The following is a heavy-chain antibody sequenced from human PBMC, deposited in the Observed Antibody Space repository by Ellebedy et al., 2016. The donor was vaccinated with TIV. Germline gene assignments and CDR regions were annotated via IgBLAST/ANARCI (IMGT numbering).Heavy chain of an antibody. D-gene: IGHD3-3*01. CDR1: GFTFSSYW. CDR3: AREMEGFDY. V-gene: IGHV3-7*01. CDR2: IKQDGTKK. J-gene: IGHJ4*02. Sequence: GGSLRLSXVASGFTFSSYWISWVRQAPGKRLEWVANIKQDGTKKEYVDSVEGRFTISRDNAKNSLYLQMNSLRAEDTAVYYCAREMEGFDYWGQGTLVTVSS.